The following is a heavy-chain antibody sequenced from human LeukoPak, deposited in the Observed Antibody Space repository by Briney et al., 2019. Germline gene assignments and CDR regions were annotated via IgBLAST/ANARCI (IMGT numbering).Heavy chain of an antibody. CDR3: ARVRVATIFDY. CDR1: GFTFSSYE. Sequence: GGSLRLSCAASGFTFSSYEMNWVRQAPGKGLEWVSYISSSAGTIYYADSVKGRFAISRDNAKNSLYLQMNSLRAEDTAVYYCARVRVATIFDYWGQGTLVTVS. J-gene: IGHJ4*02. D-gene: IGHD5-12*01. V-gene: IGHV3-48*03. CDR2: ISSSAGTI.